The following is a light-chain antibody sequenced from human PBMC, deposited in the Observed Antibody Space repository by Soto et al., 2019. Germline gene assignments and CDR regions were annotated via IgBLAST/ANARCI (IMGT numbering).Light chain of an antibody. J-gene: IGKJ1*01. CDR1: LTSSGL. Sequence: DVQIPQPPSTRSRSLGDRVTIPCRTSLTSSGLLAWYQKKPRKAPNRLIYKASTLRGGVPSRFSGSGTGTEFAHTISSLQPDDCASYDGHHYNIYSEAFGQATKVDIK. V-gene: IGKV1-5*03. CDR2: KAS. CDR3: HHYNIYSEA.